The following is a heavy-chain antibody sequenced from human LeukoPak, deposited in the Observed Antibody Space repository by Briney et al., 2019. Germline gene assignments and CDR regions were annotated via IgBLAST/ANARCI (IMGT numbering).Heavy chain of an antibody. Sequence: GGSLRLSCAASGFTVSSSYMGWVRQAPGKGLEWVSIISGSGGTTYYADSVKGRFTISRDNSKNTLDLQMNSLRAEDTAVYYCAKDRSGTYYGGLGYWGQGTLVTVSS. V-gene: IGHV3-23*01. CDR3: AKDRSGTYYGGLGY. J-gene: IGHJ4*02. D-gene: IGHD1-26*01. CDR1: GFTVSSSY. CDR2: ISGSGGTT.